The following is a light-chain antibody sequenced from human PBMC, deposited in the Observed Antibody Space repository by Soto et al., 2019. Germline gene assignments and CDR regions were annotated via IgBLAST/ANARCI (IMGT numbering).Light chain of an antibody. CDR2: EAS. CDR3: QQHINWPLT. Sequence: EIVLTQSPATLSVSPGERATLSCRASQSVRSNLAWYQQKPGQAPRLLIYEASNRATGIPARFSGSGSGADFTLTISSLEPEDFALYYCQQHINWPLTFGGGTKVDIK. V-gene: IGKV3-11*01. CDR1: QSVRSN. J-gene: IGKJ4*01.